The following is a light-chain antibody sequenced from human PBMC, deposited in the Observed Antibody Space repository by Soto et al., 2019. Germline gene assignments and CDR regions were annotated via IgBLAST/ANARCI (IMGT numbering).Light chain of an antibody. J-gene: IGKJ1*01. Sequence: DIVMTQSPDSLAVSLGERATINCRTSQSVLYSSNNKNYLAWYQHKPGQPPKVLIYWASTRESGVPDRFSGSGSGTDFTLTISSLQAEDVAVYYXQQYYSTAWTFGQGTKVELK. CDR3: QQYYSTAWT. V-gene: IGKV4-1*01. CDR2: WAS. CDR1: QSVLYSSNNKNY.